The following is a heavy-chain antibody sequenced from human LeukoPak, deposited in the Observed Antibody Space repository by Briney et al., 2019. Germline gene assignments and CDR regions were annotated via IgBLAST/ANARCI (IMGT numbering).Heavy chain of an antibody. D-gene: IGHD5-18*01. CDR3: ARDSDVDTAMAPDY. V-gene: IGHV1-18*01. CDR2: ISAYNGNT. Sequence: GASVKVSCKASGYTFTSYGISWVRQAPGQGLEWMGWISAYNGNTNYAQKLQGRVTMTTHPSTSTAYMELRSLRSDDTAVYYCARDSDVDTAMAPDYWGQGTLVTVSS. J-gene: IGHJ4*02. CDR1: GYTFTSYG.